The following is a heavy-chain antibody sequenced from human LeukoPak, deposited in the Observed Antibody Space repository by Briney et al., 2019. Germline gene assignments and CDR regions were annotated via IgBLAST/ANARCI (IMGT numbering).Heavy chain of an antibody. CDR2: IYYSGST. Sequence: KTSETLSLTCTVSGGSISGYYWSWIRQPPGKGLEWIGYIYYSGSTKSNPSLKSRVTISVDTSKNQFSLKLTSVTAADTAVYYCARTQQTYSSGWSIYFDYWGQGALVTVSS. CDR3: ARTQQTYSSGWSIYFDY. J-gene: IGHJ4*02. D-gene: IGHD6-13*01. CDR1: GGSISGYY. V-gene: IGHV4-59*01.